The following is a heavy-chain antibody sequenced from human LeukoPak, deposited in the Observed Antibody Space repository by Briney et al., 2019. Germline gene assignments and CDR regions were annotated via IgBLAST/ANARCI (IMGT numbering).Heavy chain of an antibody. D-gene: IGHD3-22*01. V-gene: IGHV3-23*01. J-gene: IGHJ4*02. CDR3: AKYIPSSSGYDY. CDR1: GFTFSSYA. CDR2: ISGSAGST. Sequence: SGGSLGLSCAASGFTFSSYAMSWVRKAPGKGLEWVSVISGSAGSTYYADSVKGRFTISRDNSKNTLYLQMNSLRAGDTAVYYCAKYIPSSSGYDYWGQGTLVTVSS.